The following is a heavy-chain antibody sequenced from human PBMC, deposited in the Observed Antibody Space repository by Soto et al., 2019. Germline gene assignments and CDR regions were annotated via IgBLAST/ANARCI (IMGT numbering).Heavy chain of an antibody. CDR3: ARVYGRGDNFDF. J-gene: IGHJ4*02. D-gene: IGHD1-26*01. CDR2: MYYTGKT. Sequence: QVQLQESGPGLVKPSQTLSLTCTVSGTTISSGDHYWSWIRQAPGKGLEWIGYMYYTGKTYYNTSLQSRVPLSVDTSKNQFSLKMPSVTAADTAMYFCARVYGRGDNFDFWGRGTLVSVSS. CDR1: GTTISSGDHY. V-gene: IGHV4-30-4*01.